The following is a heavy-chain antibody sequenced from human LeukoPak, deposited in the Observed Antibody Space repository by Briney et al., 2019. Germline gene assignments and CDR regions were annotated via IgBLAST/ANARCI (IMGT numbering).Heavy chain of an antibody. Sequence: GASVKVSCKASGGTFSSYAISWVRQAPGQGLEWMGRIIPIFGTANYAQKFQGRVTITTGESTSTAYMELSSLRSEDTAVYYCAKGGSYGLDVTFDYWGQGTLVTASS. CDR3: AKGGSYGLDVTFDY. CDR2: IIPIFGTA. D-gene: IGHD1-26*01. CDR1: GGTFSSYA. V-gene: IGHV1-69*05. J-gene: IGHJ4*02.